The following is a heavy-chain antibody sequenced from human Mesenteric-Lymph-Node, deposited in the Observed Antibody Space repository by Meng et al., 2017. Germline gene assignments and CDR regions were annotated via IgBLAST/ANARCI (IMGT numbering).Heavy chain of an antibody. J-gene: IGHJ4*02. CDR1: GGSISSSNW. CDR3: ARDPPRSTAMITGDY. V-gene: IGHV4-4*02. CDR2: IYHSGST. D-gene: IGHD5-18*01. Sequence: GKPHESGPGLANPAVTLSLTCAVSGGSISSSNWWSWVRQPPGKGLEWIGEIYHSGSTNYNPSLKSRVTISVDKSKNQFSLKLSSVTAADTAVYYCARDPPRSTAMITGDYWGQGTLDTVSS.